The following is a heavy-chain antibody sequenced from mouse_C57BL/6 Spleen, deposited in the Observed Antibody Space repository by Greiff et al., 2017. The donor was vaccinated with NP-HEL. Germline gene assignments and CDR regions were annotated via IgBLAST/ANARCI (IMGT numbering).Heavy chain of an antibody. V-gene: IGHV1-64*01. Sequence: QVQLQQPGAELVKPGASVKLSCKASGYTFTSYWMHWVKQRPGQGLEWIGMIHPNSGSTNYNEKFKSKATLTVDKSASTAYMQRSSLTSEDSAVYYCSRDIITTVDWGQGTSVTGSS. CDR1: GYTFTSYW. CDR2: IHPNSGST. CDR3: SRDIITTVD. J-gene: IGHJ4*01. D-gene: IGHD1-1*01.